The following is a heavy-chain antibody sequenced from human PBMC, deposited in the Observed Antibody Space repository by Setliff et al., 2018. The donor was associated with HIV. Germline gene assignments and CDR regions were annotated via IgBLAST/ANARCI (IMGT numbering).Heavy chain of an antibody. V-gene: IGHV1-8*01. D-gene: IGHD1-1*01. J-gene: IGHJ4*02. CDR3: ARGKIPSWRLTMFDF. Sequence: ASVKVSCKASGYDFKIYDINWVRQVAGQGLEWMGWINPGTGNTGYPQNFSGRVTMTRNTSINTVYMELSSLRSEDTAIYFCARGKIPSWRLTMFDFWGQGTPVTVYS. CDR2: INPGTGNT. CDR1: GYDFKIYD.